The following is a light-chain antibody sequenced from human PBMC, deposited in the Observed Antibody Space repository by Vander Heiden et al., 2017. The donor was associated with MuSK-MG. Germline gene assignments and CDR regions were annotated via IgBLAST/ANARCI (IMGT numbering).Light chain of an antibody. CDR2: AAS. V-gene: IGKV1-39*01. J-gene: IGKJ5*01. CDR3: QHSYSTTT. Sequence: DIQMTQSPSSLSASVGDRVTITCRASQSISSYLNWYQQKPGKAPKLLIYAASRLQSGVPSRFSGSGSGTDFTLTSSRLQPEDFATYYLQHSYSTTTFGQGTQLEIK. CDR1: QSISSY.